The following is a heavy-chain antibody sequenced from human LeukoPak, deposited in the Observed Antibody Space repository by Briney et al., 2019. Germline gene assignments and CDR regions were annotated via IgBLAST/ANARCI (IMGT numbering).Heavy chain of an antibody. D-gene: IGHD6-6*01. J-gene: IGHJ6*02. CDR2: INPSGGST. CDR3: AISSSVYYYGMDV. V-gene: IGHV1-46*01. CDR1: GYTFTSYY. Sequence: ASVKVSCKASGYTFTSYYMHWVRQAPGQGLEWMGIINPSGGSTSYAQKFQGRVTITADESTSTAYMELSSLRSEDTAVYYCAISSSVYYYGMDVWGQGTTVTVSS.